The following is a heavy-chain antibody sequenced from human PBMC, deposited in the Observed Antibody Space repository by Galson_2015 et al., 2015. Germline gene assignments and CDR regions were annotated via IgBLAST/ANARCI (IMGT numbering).Heavy chain of an antibody. V-gene: IGHV4-61*01. CDR2: IHDSGST. D-gene: IGHD2-8*01. CDR1: GVSVSSGNYY. J-gene: IGHJ4*02. Sequence: SETLSLTCTVSGVSVSSGNYYWSWIRQPPGKGLEWIGYIHDSGSTNYSPSLDSRVTISLGTSKNQFSLRLTSVTAADTAVYFCARDAIWTHNGARYYVGFDYWGQGTLVTVSS. CDR3: ARDAIWTHNGARYYVGFDY.